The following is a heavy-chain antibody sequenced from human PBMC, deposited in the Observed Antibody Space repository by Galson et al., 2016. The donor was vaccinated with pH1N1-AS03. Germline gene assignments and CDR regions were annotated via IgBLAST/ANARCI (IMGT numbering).Heavy chain of an antibody. D-gene: IGHD5-18*01. CDR2: ISDYGINT. Sequence: SLRLSCAASGFTFRTFSIYWVRQAPGKGLEYVSGISDYGINTYYADPVKARFTISRDKSKNTVYLQMNSMRTEDTAVYYCIKEGNRLQSRRSDAFDIWGRGTMVTVSS. CDR3: IKEGNRLQSRRSDAFDI. V-gene: IGHV3-64D*06. J-gene: IGHJ3*02. CDR1: GFTFRTFS.